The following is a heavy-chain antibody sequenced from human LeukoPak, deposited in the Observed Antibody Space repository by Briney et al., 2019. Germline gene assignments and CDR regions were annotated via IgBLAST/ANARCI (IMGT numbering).Heavy chain of an antibody. CDR2: ISGGGGST. J-gene: IGHJ4*02. V-gene: IGHV3-23*01. D-gene: IGHD3-10*01. Sequence: PGGSLRLSCAASGFTFSSFAMNWVRQAPGKGLECVSAISGGGGSTYSADSVKGRFTISRDNSKNTLYLQMNSLRAEDTAVYYCAKVSHLYYGSGSYQLDYWGQGTLVTVSS. CDR3: AKVSHLYYGSGSYQLDY. CDR1: GFTFSSFA.